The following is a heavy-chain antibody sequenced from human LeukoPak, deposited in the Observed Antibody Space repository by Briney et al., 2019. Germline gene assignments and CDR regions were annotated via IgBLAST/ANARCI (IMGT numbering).Heavy chain of an antibody. J-gene: IGHJ4*02. CDR3: ARRSGYGDYQFDY. D-gene: IGHD4-17*01. CDR2: IIPIFGTA. V-gene: IGHV1-69*01. CDR1: GGTFSSYA. Sequence: SVKVSCKASGGTFSSYAISWVRQAPGQGLEWMGGIIPIFGTANYAQKFQGRVTITADESTSPAYMELSSLRSEDTAVYYCARRSGYGDYQFDYWGQGTLVTVSS.